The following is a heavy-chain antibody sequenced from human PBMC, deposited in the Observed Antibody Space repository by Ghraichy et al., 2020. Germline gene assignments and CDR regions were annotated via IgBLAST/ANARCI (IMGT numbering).Heavy chain of an antibody. CDR1: GGSFSGYY. CDR2: INHSGST. V-gene: IGHV4-34*01. J-gene: IGHJ5*02. Sequence: SETLSLTCAVYGGSFSGYYWSWIRQPPGKGLEWIGEINHSGSTNYNPSLKSRVTISVDTSKNQFSLKLSSVTAADTAVYYCARVYIAARPGEANWFDPWGQGTLVTVSS. CDR3: ARVYIAARPGEANWFDP. D-gene: IGHD6-6*01.